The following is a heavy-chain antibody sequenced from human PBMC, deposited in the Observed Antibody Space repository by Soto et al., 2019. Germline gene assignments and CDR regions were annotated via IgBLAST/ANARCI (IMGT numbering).Heavy chain of an antibody. CDR1: GFTFSSYG. J-gene: IGHJ4*02. CDR3: ARGDDYGDYFDY. D-gene: IGHD4-17*01. Sequence: QVQLVESRGGVVQPGRSLRLSCAASGFTFSSYGMHWVRQAPGKGLEWVAVIWYDGSNKYYADSVKGRFTISRDNSKNTLYLQMNSLRAEDTAVYYCARGDDYGDYFDYWGQGTLVTVSS. V-gene: IGHV3-33*01. CDR2: IWYDGSNK.